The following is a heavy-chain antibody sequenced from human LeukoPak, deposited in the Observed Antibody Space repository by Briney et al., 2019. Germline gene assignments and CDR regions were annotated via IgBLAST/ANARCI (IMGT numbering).Heavy chain of an antibody. CDR3: ARGPDYYFDY. V-gene: IGHV4-38-2*02. J-gene: IGHJ4*02. CDR2: ISHSGST. D-gene: IGHD3-3*01. CDR1: GYSITSGYY. Sequence: SETLSLTCTVSGYSITSGYYWAWIRQPPGKGLQWVASISHSGSTYYNPSLESRITISVDTSKNQFSLKLSSVTAADTAVYYCARGPDYYFDYWGQGTLVTVSS.